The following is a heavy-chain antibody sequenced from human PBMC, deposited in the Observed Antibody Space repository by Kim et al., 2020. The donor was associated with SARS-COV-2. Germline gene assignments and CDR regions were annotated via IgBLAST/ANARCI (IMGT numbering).Heavy chain of an antibody. V-gene: IGHV6-1*01. CDR3: ARSRGGSYYYGMDV. D-gene: IGHD3-10*01. Sequence: AVSVKSRITINPETSKNQFSLQLNSVTPEDTAVYYCARSRGGSYYYGMDVWGQGTTVTISS. J-gene: IGHJ6*02.